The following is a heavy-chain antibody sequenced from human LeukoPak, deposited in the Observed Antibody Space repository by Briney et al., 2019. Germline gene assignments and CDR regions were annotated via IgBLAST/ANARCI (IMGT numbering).Heavy chain of an antibody. D-gene: IGHD4-23*01. Sequence: SETLSLTCTVSGGSISSSSYYWGWIRQPPGKGLEWIGSIYYSGSTYYNPSLKSRVTMSVDTSKNQFSLKLSSVTAADTAVYYCARDIFYGGNSGQGYWGQGTLVTVSS. J-gene: IGHJ4*02. CDR1: GGSISSSSYY. V-gene: IGHV4-39*07. CDR2: IYYSGST. CDR3: ARDIFYGGNSGQGY.